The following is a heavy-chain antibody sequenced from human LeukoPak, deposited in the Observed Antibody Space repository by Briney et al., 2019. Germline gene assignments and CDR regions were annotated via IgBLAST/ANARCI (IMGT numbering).Heavy chain of an antibody. V-gene: IGHV4-30-4*01. J-gene: IGHJ3*02. CDR1: GGSISSGDYY. Sequence: PSQTLSLTCTVSGGSISSGDYYWSWIRQPPGKGLEWIGYIYYSGSTYHNSSLNSRVTISVDTSKNQFSLKLSSVTAADTAVYYCARTNHDVFDIWGQGTMVTVSS. CDR3: ARTNHDVFDI. CDR2: IYYSGST. D-gene: IGHD1-14*01.